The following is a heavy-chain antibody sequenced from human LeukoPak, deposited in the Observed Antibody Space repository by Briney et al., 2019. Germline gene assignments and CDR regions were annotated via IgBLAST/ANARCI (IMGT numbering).Heavy chain of an antibody. Sequence: SETLSLTCAVYGGSFSGYYWSWIRQPPGKGLEWIGEINHSGSTNYNPSLKSRVTISVDTSKNQFSLKLSSVTAADTAVYYCARGTDDRAAAGFVLDYWGQGTLVTVSS. J-gene: IGHJ4*02. CDR2: INHSGST. V-gene: IGHV4-34*01. CDR3: ARGTDDRAAAGFVLDY. D-gene: IGHD6-13*01. CDR1: GGSFSGYY.